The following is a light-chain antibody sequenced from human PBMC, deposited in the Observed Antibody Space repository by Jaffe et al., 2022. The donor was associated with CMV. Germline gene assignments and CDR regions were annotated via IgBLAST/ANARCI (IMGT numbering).Light chain of an antibody. J-gene: IGKJ2*01. CDR1: QGVSNS. V-gene: IGKV3-15*01. CDR2: GAS. CDR3: QQYNNWPRAT. Sequence: ETVMTQSPATLSVSPGESATLSCRASQGVSNSLAWYQQRPGQPPRLLIYGASTRATGIPARFSGSGSGTDFTLTISSLQSEDFAVYYCQQYNNWPRATFGQGTKLEIK.